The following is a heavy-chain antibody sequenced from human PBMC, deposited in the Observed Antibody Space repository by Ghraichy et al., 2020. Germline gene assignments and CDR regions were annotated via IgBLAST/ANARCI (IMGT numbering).Heavy chain of an antibody. D-gene: IGHD3-22*01. CDR2: VYTHGST. CDR3: ASAPHGSGYAFGN. J-gene: IGHJ4*02. V-gene: IGHV4-4*07. Sequence: SETLSLTCTVSGDSISDYYWNWIRQPAGKGLEWIGRVYTHGSTNYNPSLKSRVTMSVDTSKNQFSLKLTSVTAADTAIYYCASAPHGSGYAFGNWGQGTLVTVSS. CDR1: GDSISDYY.